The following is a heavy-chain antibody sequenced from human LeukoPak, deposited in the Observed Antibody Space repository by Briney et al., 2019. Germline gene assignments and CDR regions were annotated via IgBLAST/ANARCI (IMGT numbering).Heavy chain of an antibody. J-gene: IGHJ4*02. V-gene: IGHV3-21*01. Sequence: GGSLRLSCAVSGFTFSSYSMNWVRQAPGKGLEWVSSISSSSSYIYYADSVKGRFTISRDNAKNSLYLQMNSLRAEDTAVYYCARDRSSSSWYVPFDYWGQGTLVTVSS. CDR3: ARDRSSSSWYVPFDY. CDR2: ISSSSSYI. CDR1: GFTFSSYS. D-gene: IGHD6-13*01.